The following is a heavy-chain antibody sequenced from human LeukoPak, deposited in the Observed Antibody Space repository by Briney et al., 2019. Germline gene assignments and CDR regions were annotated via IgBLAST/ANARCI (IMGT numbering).Heavy chain of an antibody. D-gene: IGHD3-10*01. Sequence: ASVKVSCKASGYTFTSYGISWVRQAPGQGLEWMGWISAYNGNTNYAQKLQGRATMTTDTSTSTAYMELRSLRSDDTAAYYCAREPMNGEFDPWGQGTLVTVSS. CDR1: GYTFTSYG. V-gene: IGHV1-18*01. CDR3: AREPMNGEFDP. CDR2: ISAYNGNT. J-gene: IGHJ5*02.